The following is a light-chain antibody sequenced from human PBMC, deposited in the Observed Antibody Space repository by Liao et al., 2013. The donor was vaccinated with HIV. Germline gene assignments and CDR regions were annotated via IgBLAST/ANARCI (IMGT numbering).Light chain of an antibody. CDR2: YDS. CDR3: QAWDSSTYVV. J-gene: IGLJ2*01. CDR1: NIGSKS. Sequence: SFELTQPPSVSVAPGETARITCERDNIGSKSVHWYQQKPGQPPVMVIHYDSDRPSGIPARFTGSNSGNTATLTISGVEAGDEADYYCQAWDSSTYVVFGGGTKLTVL. V-gene: IGLV3-21*01.